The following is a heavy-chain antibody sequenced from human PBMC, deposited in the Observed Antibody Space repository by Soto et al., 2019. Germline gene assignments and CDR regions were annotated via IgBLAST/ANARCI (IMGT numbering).Heavy chain of an antibody. CDR1: GFSFSSYG. CDR3: AKDAYEAVVEAFVN. V-gene: IGHV3-30*18. CDR2: ISYDGSNK. D-gene: IGHD2-15*01. J-gene: IGHJ3*02. Sequence: GGSLRLSCAPSGFSFSSYGMHWVRQAPGKGLEWVAVISYDGSNKYYADSVKCRFTISRANSKNTLYLQMNSLRADDMAVYYCAKDAYEAVVEAFVNWEPGTMVTVSS.